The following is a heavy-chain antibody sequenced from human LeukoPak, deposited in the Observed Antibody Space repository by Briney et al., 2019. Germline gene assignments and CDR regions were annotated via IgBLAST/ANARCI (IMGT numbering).Heavy chain of an antibody. CDR1: GGSISSYY. J-gene: IGHJ6*02. CDR2: IYYSGST. D-gene: IGHD4-11*01. CDR3: ARVAGSNYYSYGMDV. Sequence: SETLSLTCTVSGGSISSYYWSWIRQPPGKGLEWIGYIYYSGSTTYNPSLKSRATISVDTSKNQFSLKLSSVTAADTAVYYCARVAGSNYYSYGMDVWGQGTTVTVSS. V-gene: IGHV4-59*01.